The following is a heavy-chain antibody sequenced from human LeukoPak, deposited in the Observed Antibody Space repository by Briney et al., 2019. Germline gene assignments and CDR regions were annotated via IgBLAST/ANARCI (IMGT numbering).Heavy chain of an antibody. V-gene: IGHV5-10-1*01. CDR2: IDPSDSYT. Sequence: GESLKISCKGSGYSFTTYWISWVRQMPGKGLEWMGRIDPSDSYTNYSPSFQGHVTISADKSISTAYLQWSSLKASDTAMYYCAINEILTGSPSLDYWGQGTLVTVSS. CDR1: GYSFTTYW. J-gene: IGHJ4*02. D-gene: IGHD3-9*01. CDR3: AINEILTGSPSLDY.